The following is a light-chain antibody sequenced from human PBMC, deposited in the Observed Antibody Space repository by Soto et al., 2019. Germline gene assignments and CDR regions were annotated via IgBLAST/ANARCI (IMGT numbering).Light chain of an antibody. V-gene: IGKV1-27*01. Sequence: DIQMTQSPSSLSASVGDRITITCRASQDISNYLAWYLQKPGKVPKLLIYSASTLQSGVPSRFSGSGSGTDFTLTISSLQPEDVATYFCQKYNSALTFGQGTRLEMK. J-gene: IGKJ5*01. CDR3: QKYNSALT. CDR1: QDISNY. CDR2: SAS.